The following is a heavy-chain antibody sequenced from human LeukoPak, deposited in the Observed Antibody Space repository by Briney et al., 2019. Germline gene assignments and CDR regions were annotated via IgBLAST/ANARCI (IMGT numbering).Heavy chain of an antibody. D-gene: IGHD3-9*01. V-gene: IGHV1-3*01. CDR3: ARTAYDILTGEIHNWFDP. CDR1: GYTCTSFA. Sequence: ASVKVSCKASGYTCTSFAIHWVRQAPGQRLEWMGWINAGNGNTKYSQKFQGRVTISRDTSASTAYMELSSLRSEDTAVYFFARTAYDILTGEIHNWFDPWGQGTLVTVSS. J-gene: IGHJ5*02. CDR2: INAGNGNT.